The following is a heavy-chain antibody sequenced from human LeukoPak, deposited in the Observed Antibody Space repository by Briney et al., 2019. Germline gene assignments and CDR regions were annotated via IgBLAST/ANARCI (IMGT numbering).Heavy chain of an antibody. Sequence: GGSLRLSCAASGFTFSSYSMHWVRQAPGKGLEWVALISYDGANKYYADSVKGRFTISRDKSKNTLSLQMNSLKTEDTAVYYCTTDRGSYWGQGTLVTVSS. D-gene: IGHD1-26*01. V-gene: IGHV3-30-3*01. J-gene: IGHJ4*02. CDR2: ISYDGANK. CDR1: GFTFSSYS. CDR3: TTDRGSY.